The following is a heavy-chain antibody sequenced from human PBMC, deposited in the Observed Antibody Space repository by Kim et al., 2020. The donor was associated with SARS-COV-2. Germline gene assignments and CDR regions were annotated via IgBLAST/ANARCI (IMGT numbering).Heavy chain of an antibody. CDR1: GGTFSSYA. D-gene: IGHD3-22*01. Sequence: SVKVSCKASGGTFSSYAISWVRQAPGQGLEWMGGIIPIFGTANYAQKFQGRVTITADESTSTAYMELSSLRSEDTAVYYCASRPPAYYYDSSGYSGFRFDIWGQGTMVTVSS. J-gene: IGHJ3*02. CDR3: ASRPPAYYYDSSGYSGFRFDI. V-gene: IGHV1-69*13. CDR2: IIPIFGTA.